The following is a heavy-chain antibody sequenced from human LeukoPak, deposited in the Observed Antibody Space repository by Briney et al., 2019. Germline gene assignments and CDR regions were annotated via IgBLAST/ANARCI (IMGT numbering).Heavy chain of an antibody. CDR2: ISWNSGSI. CDR3: ARDGGAPSKYGSGSYFVFDY. V-gene: IGHV3-9*01. J-gene: IGHJ4*02. Sequence: PGRSLRLSCAASGFTFDDYAMHWVRQAPGKGLEWVSGISWNSGSIGYADSVKGRFTISRDNAKNSLYLQMNSLRVEDTAVYYCARDGGAPSKYGSGSYFVFDYWGQGTLVTVSS. CDR1: GFTFDDYA. D-gene: IGHD3-10*01.